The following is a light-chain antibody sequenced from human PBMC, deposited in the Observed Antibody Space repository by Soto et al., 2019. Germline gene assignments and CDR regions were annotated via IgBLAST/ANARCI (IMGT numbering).Light chain of an antibody. CDR2: DAS. Sequence: DILVTQSPATPSLSPGERATLSCRAIQSCNCSLACYQQQPGQAHRLLIYDASNRATGIPARFSGRGSGTDFTLTISSLAHEDFAVYYCQQRSNWPPVITFGPGTRLEIK. V-gene: IGKV3-11*01. J-gene: IGKJ5*01. CDR3: QQRSNWPPVIT. CDR1: QSCNCS.